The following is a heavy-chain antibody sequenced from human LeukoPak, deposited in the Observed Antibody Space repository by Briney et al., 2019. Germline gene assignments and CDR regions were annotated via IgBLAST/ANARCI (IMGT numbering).Heavy chain of an antibody. CDR2: IYYSGST. CDR1: LGSISSYF. D-gene: IGHD1-26*01. Sequence: SETLSHTCMVSLGSISSYFWSWMRQPPGKGMEWIGYIYYSGSTNSHPSLKSRVTISVDTSKNQFSLKLSSVTAADTAVYYCARGSGSYLDYWGQGTLVTVSS. J-gene: IGHJ4*02. CDR3: ARGSGSYLDY. V-gene: IGHV4-59*01.